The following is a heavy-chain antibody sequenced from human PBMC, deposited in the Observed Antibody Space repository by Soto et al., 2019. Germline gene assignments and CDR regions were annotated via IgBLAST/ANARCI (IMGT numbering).Heavy chain of an antibody. J-gene: IGHJ4*02. CDR3: AKRGPREGLVGYFDY. CDR1: GFTFSSYA. CDR2: ISGSGGST. Sequence: EVQLLESGGGLVQPGGSLRLSCAASGFTFSSYAMSWVRQAPRKGLEWVSAISGSGGSTYYADSVKGRFTISRDNSKTTVYLQMNSLRAEDTAVYYCAKRGPREGLVGYFDYWGQGTLVTVSS. D-gene: IGHD6-6*01. V-gene: IGHV3-23*01.